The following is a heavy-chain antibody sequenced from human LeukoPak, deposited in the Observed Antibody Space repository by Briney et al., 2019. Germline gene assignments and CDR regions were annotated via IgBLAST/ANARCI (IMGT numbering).Heavy chain of an antibody. Sequence: GGSLRLSCAASGFTFSSYAMSWVRQAPGKGLGWVSGISGRGGSTYYADAVKGRFTISRDNSKNTLYLQMNSLRAEDTAVYYCATFNTGYSSSWYDWGQGTLVTVSS. D-gene: IGHD6-13*01. CDR3: ATFNTGYSSSWYD. CDR2: ISGRGGST. V-gene: IGHV3-23*01. CDR1: GFTFSSYA. J-gene: IGHJ4*02.